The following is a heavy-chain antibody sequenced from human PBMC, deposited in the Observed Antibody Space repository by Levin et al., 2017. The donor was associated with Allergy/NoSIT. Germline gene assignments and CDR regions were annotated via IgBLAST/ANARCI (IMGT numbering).Heavy chain of an antibody. D-gene: IGHD1-7*01. J-gene: IGHJ5*02. V-gene: IGHV4-31*03. CDR1: GGSFTRGGYY. CDR2: IYNSGST. CDR3: AGGRAENRNYVFT. Sequence: PSETLSLTCTVSGGSFTRGGYYWSWIRQHPGKGLEWIGNIYNSGSTYYNPSLKSRVTMSVDTSKNQFSLNLSSVTAADTAVNYCAGGRAENRNYVFTWGQGTLVTVSS.